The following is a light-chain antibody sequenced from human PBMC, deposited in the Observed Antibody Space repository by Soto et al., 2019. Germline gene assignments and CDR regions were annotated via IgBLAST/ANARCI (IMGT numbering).Light chain of an antibody. Sequence: DIQMTQSPSSLSASVGDRVTINCRASQSIASYLNWYQQKPGKAPKFLIYAASSLQSGVPSRFSGSGSGTDFTLTISSLQPEDFATYFCQQSYSTPITFGQGTRLEI. V-gene: IGKV1-39*01. CDR2: AAS. CDR1: QSIASY. CDR3: QQSYSTPIT. J-gene: IGKJ5*01.